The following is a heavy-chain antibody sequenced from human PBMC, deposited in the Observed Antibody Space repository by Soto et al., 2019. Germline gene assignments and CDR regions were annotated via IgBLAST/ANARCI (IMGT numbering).Heavy chain of an antibody. CDR1: GGSISSYY. J-gene: IGHJ4*02. CDR3: ARDVPLVGATRGFDY. Sequence: SETLSLTCTVSGGSISSYYWSWIRQPAGKGLEWVGRIYTSGSTNYNPSLKSRVTMSVDTSKNQFSLKLSSVTAADTAVYYCARDVPLVGATRGFDYWGQGTLVTVSS. CDR2: IYTSGST. D-gene: IGHD1-26*01. V-gene: IGHV4-4*07.